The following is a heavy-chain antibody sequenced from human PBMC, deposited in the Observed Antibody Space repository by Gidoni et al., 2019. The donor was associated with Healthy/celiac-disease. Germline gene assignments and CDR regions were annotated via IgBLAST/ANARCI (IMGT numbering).Heavy chain of an antibody. CDR1: GYTFTSYD. CDR3: ARGYCSGGSCYVPNPNYYGMDV. V-gene: IGHV1-8*01. Sequence: QVQLVQSGAEVKKPGASVKVSCKASGYTFTSYDINWVRQATGQGLEWMGWMNPNSGNTGYAQKFQGRVTMTRNTSISTAYMELSSLRSEDTAVYYCARGYCSGGSCYVPNPNYYGMDVWGQGTTVTVSS. CDR2: MNPNSGNT. D-gene: IGHD2-15*01. J-gene: IGHJ6*02.